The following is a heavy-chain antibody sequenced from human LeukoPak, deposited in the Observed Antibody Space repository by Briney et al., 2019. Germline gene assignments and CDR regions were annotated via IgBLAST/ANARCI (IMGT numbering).Heavy chain of an antibody. CDR1: GFTFSNYA. CDR2: ISGSGDST. V-gene: IGHV3-23*01. J-gene: IGHJ4*02. CDR3: AREMGGYPFDY. D-gene: IGHD5-12*01. Sequence: PGGSLRLSCAASGFTFSNYAMRWVRQAPGKGLEWVSGISGSGDSTYYADSVKGRFTISRDNAKNSLYLQMNSLRAEDTSVYYCAREMGGYPFDYWGQGIQVTVSS.